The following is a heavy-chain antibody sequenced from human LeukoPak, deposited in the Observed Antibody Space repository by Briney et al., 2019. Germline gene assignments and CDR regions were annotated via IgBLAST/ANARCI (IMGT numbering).Heavy chain of an antibody. CDR3: ARYDVGITAVGSV. CDR1: GDSVRSASYY. D-gene: IGHD6-13*01. V-gene: IGHV4-61*02. Sequence: PSQTLSLTCTVSGDSVRSASYYWSWIRQPAGKGLEWIGRIYTSESIYYNPSLKSRVTMSLDTSRNQISLKLSSVTAADTAVYYCARYDVGITAVGSVWGQGTLVSVSS. J-gene: IGHJ4*02. CDR2: IYTSESI.